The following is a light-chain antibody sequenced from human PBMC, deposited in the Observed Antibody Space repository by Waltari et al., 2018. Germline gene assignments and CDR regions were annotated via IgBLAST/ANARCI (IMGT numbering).Light chain of an antibody. CDR2: DAS. V-gene: IGKV3-11*01. J-gene: IGKJ4*01. CDR1: QSVSSY. CDR3: QQRSNWPLT. Sequence: EIVLTQSPATLSLSPGERATLPCRASQSVSSYLAWYQQKPGQAPRLLIYDASNRATGIPARFSGSGSGTDFTLTISSLEPEDFAVYYCQQRSNWPLTFGGATKVEIK.